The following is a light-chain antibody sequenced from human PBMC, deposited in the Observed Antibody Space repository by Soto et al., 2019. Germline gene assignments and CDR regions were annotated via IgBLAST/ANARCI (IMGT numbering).Light chain of an antibody. V-gene: IGLV2-14*01. CDR3: SSYTSSSALDV. Sequence: QSALTQPASVSGSPGQSITISCTGTTSDVGGYNSVSWYQQHPGKAPTLIIYEVSSRPSGVSNRFSGSKSGNTASLTISGLQAEDEADYYCSSYTSSSALDVFGTGTKLTVL. J-gene: IGLJ1*01. CDR1: TSDVGGYNS. CDR2: EVS.